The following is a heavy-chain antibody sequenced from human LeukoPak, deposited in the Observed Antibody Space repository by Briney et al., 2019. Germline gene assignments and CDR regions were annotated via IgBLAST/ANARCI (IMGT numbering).Heavy chain of an antibody. CDR2: MSSSGSTI. V-gene: IGHV3-48*03. CDR1: GFTFSSYE. CDR3: ARVLMVRGVITHYFDY. D-gene: IGHD3-10*01. J-gene: IGHJ4*02. Sequence: PGGSLRLSCAASGFTFSSYEMNWVRQAPGKGLEWVSYMSSSGSTIYYADSVKGRFTISRDNAKNSLYLQMNSLRAEDTAVYYCARVLMVRGVITHYFDYWGQGTLVTVSS.